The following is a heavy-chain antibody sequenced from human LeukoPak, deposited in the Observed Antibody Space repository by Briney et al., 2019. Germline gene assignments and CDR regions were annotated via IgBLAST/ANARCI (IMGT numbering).Heavy chain of an antibody. CDR3: ARVGIAAAGTSYFDY. D-gene: IGHD6-13*01. Sequence: GGSLRLSCAASGFTFSRNWMNWVRQAPGKGLEWVANIKQDGSEKYYVDSVKGRFTISRDNAKNSLYLQMNSLRAEDTAVYYCARVGIAAAGTSYFDYWGQGTLVTVSS. V-gene: IGHV3-7*01. J-gene: IGHJ4*02. CDR2: IKQDGSEK. CDR1: GFTFSRNW.